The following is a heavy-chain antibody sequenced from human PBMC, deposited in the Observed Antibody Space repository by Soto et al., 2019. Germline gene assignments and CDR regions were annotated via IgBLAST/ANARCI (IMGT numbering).Heavy chain of an antibody. V-gene: IGHV1-69*12. CDR3: ARGHVFGGNSDAYDI. CDR1: GGNFRSES. Sequence: QVHLVQSGAEVKKPGSSVKVSCKASGGNFRSESINWVRQAPGQGLEWMGGIIPFFGTSDYAQKFQGRLTITADESTTTAYMALSSLRSQDTAVYYFARGHVFGGNSDAYDIWGQETMVILSS. CDR2: IIPFFGTS. J-gene: IGHJ3*02. D-gene: IGHD2-21*02.